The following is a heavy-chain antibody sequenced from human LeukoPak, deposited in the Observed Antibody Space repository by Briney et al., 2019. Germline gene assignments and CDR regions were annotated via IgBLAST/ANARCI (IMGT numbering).Heavy chain of an antibody. CDR3: AKGGPGSGWYYFDY. J-gene: IGHJ4*02. V-gene: IGHV1-2*02. D-gene: IGHD6-19*01. Sequence: ASVKVSCKASGYTFTGYYMHWVRQAPGQGLEWMGWINPNSGGTNYAQKFQGRVTMTRDTSISTAYMEPSRLRSDDTAVYYCAKGGPGSGWYYFDYWGQGTLVTVSS. CDR2: INPNSGGT. CDR1: GYTFTGYY.